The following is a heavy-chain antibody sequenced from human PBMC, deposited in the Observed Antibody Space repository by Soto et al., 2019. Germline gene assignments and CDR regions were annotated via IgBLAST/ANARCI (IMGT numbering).Heavy chain of an antibody. Sequence: LQLQESGPGLVKPSETLSLTCTVSNGSISSRYYWGWLRQTPGKGLERIASIYYVGCTYYSPSLESRVTISVDTSNNQFSLRLNSVTAADTAVYYCARTAVATHWYFDLWGRGTLVT. CDR1: NGSISSRYY. CDR3: ARTAVATHWYFDL. J-gene: IGHJ2*01. D-gene: IGHD6-19*01. CDR2: IYYVGCT. V-gene: IGHV4-39*01.